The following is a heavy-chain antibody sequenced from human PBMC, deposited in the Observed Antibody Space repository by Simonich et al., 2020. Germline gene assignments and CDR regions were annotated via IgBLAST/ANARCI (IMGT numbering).Heavy chain of an antibody. J-gene: IGHJ3*02. CDR1: GYTFTGYY. V-gene: IGHV1-2*02. Sequence: QVQLVQSGAEVKKPGASVKVSCKASGYTFTGYYLHWVRRAPGQGLEWMGWNNPNRGGTNYAQKFQGRATMTRDTSISTADMELSRLRSDDTAVYYCARDPVVPAAIRNAFDIWGQGTMVTVSS. CDR3: ARDPVVPAAIRNAFDI. D-gene: IGHD2-2*01. CDR2: NNPNRGGT.